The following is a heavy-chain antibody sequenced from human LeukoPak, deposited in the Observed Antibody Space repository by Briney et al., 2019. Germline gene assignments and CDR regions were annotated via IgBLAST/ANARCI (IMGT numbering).Heavy chain of an antibody. V-gene: IGHV3-23*01. CDR2: ISGSGDTT. Sequence: PGGSLRLSCAASGFTFSNYAMSWVRQAPGKGLEWVPAISGSGDTTYYADSLKGRFPISRDNSKNTLYLQMNSLTAEDTAVYYCAKDLHCSSTSCYTGIFDYWGQGTLVTVSS. J-gene: IGHJ4*02. CDR3: AKDLHCSSTSCYTGIFDY. D-gene: IGHD2-2*02. CDR1: GFTFSNYA.